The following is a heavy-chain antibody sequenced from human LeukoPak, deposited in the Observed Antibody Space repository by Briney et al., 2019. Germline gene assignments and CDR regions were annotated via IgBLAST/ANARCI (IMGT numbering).Heavy chain of an antibody. CDR3: GRHAYGGSPPLS. CDR1: GFIVSRNY. CDR2: IYVSGTT. V-gene: IGHV3-66*04. Sequence: GGSLRLSCAASGFIVSRNYMSWVRQAPGKRLEWLAFIYVSGTTFYAASVKGRFTISRDNSKNAVYLQMNNRRAEDTALYYCGRHAYGGSPPLSWGQGALVTVSS. D-gene: IGHD3-10*01. J-gene: IGHJ4*02.